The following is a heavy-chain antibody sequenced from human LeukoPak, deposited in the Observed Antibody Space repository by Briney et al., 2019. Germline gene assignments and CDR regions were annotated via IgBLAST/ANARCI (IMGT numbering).Heavy chain of an antibody. CDR3: AKEWVVVDTAMPDY. D-gene: IGHD5-18*01. J-gene: IGHJ4*02. CDR1: GFTFPSYA. CDR2: ISGSGGST. Sequence: GGSLRLSCAASGFTFPSYAMSWVRQAPGKGLEWVSAISGSGGSTYYADSVKGRFTISRDNSKNTLYLQMNSLRAEDTAVYYCAKEWVVVDTAMPDYWGQGTLVTVSS. V-gene: IGHV3-23*01.